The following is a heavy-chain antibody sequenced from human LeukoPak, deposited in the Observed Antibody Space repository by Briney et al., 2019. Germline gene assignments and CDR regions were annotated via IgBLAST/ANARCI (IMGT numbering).Heavy chain of an antibody. Sequence: GGSLRLSCVASGFTFNTYIMTWVRQAPGKGLEWVAAINSYAGDSTYYADSVKGRFTISRDNYQNTLYLQMSSLRAEDTAVYYCAKDQGGYCSSTSCPRDRTRLENWGQGTLVTVSS. V-gene: IGHV3-23*01. J-gene: IGHJ4*02. CDR3: AKDQGGYCSSTSCPRDRTRLEN. CDR1: GFTFNTYI. CDR2: INSYAGDST. D-gene: IGHD2-2*01.